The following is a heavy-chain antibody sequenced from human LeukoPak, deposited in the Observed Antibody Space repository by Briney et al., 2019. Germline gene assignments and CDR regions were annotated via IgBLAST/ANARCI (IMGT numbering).Heavy chain of an antibody. CDR3: ASISPLRYFDWLLSNFDY. J-gene: IGHJ4*02. CDR1: GGTFSSYA. CDR2: INPNSGGT. D-gene: IGHD3-9*01. V-gene: IGHV1-2*02. Sequence: ASVKVSCKASGGTFSSYAISWVRQAPGQGLEWMGWINPNSGGTNYAQKFQGRVTMTRDTSISTAYMELSRLRSDDTAVYYCASISPLRYFDWLLSNFDYWGQGTLVTVSS.